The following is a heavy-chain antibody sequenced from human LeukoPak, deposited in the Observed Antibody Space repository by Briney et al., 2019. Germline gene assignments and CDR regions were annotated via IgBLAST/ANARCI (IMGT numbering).Heavy chain of an antibody. CDR3: ARVGSTDSPHAFDI. D-gene: IGHD2-21*02. Sequence: GGSLRLSCAASGFTFSSYWMDWVRQAPGKGLVWVSGINSDGKMTRYAESVKGRFTISRDNAKNTLYLQMNSLRAEDTSVYYCARVGSTDSPHAFDIWGQGTMVTVSS. J-gene: IGHJ3*02. V-gene: IGHV3-74*01. CDR1: GFTFSSYW. CDR2: INSDGKMT.